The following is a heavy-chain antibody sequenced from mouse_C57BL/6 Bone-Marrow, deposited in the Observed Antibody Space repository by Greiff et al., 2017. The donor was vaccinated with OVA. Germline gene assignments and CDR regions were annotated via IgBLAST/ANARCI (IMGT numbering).Heavy chain of an antibody. D-gene: IGHD2-4*01. CDR2: IYPGSGST. V-gene: IGHV1-55*01. J-gene: IGHJ3*01. CDR1: GYTFTSYW. CDR3: AREWGLRRGFAY. Sequence: VQLQQPGAELVKPGASVKMSCKASGYTFTSYWITWVKQRPGQGLEWIGDIYPGSGSTNYNEKFKGKATLTVDTSSSTAYMQLSSLTSEDSAVYYCAREWGLRRGFAYWGQGTLVTVSA.